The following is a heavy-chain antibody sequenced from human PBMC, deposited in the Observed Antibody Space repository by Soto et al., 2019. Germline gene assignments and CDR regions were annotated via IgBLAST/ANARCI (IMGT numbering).Heavy chain of an antibody. D-gene: IGHD6-6*01. V-gene: IGHV5-51*01. J-gene: IGHJ4*02. CDR1: GYSFTSYW. CDR2: IYPGDSDT. Sequence: GESLKISCKGSGYSFTSYWIGWVRQMPGKGLEWMGIIYPGDSDTRYSPSFQGQVTISADKSISTAYLQWSSLKASDTAMYFCARSSSGIAARTNYFDYWGQGTLVTVSS. CDR3: ARSSSGIAARTNYFDY.